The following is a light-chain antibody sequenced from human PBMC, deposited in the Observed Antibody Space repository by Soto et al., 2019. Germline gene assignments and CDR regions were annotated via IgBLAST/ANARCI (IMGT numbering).Light chain of an antibody. CDR2: GAS. V-gene: IGKV3-20*01. Sequence: EIVLTQSPGTLSLSPGERATLSCRASQSIATRYVAWYQQKPGQAPRLLIYGASSRATGIPDRFSGSGSGTDFTLTISSLQPEDVATYYCQKYNSAPLTFGGGTKVEIK. J-gene: IGKJ4*01. CDR3: QKYNSAPLT. CDR1: QSIATRY.